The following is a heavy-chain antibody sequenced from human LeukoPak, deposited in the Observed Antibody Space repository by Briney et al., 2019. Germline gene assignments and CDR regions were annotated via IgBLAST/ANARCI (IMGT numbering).Heavy chain of an antibody. Sequence: ASVKVSCKPYGYTFNTYGITWVRQAPGQGLEWMGWISPYNGNTNYAQKLQGRVTLTTDRSKSTAYMELTNLGSDDTAVYYCARDLDDFWSGPFYFAFWGQGTLITVSS. V-gene: IGHV1-18*01. CDR2: ISPYNGNT. CDR1: GYTFNTYG. D-gene: IGHD3-3*01. J-gene: IGHJ4*02. CDR3: ARDLDDFWSGPFYFAF.